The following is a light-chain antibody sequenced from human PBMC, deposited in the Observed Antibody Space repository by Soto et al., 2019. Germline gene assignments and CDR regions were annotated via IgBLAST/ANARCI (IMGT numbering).Light chain of an antibody. CDR1: QGIDTS. CDR3: QQYNSYWT. CDR2: APS. J-gene: IGKJ1*01. V-gene: IGKV1-9*01. Sequence: ILLTQSPSSLSASVGDRVTITCRASQGIDTSLAWYQQKPGKAPKLLIYAPSNFQSGVPSRFSGSGSGTEFTLTISSLQPDDFATYYCQQYNSYWTFGQGTKVDIK.